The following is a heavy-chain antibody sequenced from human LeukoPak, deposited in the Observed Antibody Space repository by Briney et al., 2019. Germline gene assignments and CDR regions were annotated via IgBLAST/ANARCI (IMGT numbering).Heavy chain of an antibody. V-gene: IGHV3-21*04. CDR2: ISSSSIYI. J-gene: IGHJ3*02. CDR3: ARDGPNDAFDI. CDR1: GFTLSSYS. D-gene: IGHD3/OR15-3a*01. Sequence: GGSLRLSCAASGFTLSSYSMNWVRQAPGKGLEWVSSISSSSIYIYYADSLKGRFTISRDNAKNSLYLQMNSLRAEDTALYYCARDGPNDAFDIWGQGTMVTVSS.